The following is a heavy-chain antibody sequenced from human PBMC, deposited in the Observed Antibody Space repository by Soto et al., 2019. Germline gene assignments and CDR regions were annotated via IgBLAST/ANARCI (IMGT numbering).Heavy chain of an antibody. CDR1: VFGFHTYW. V-gene: IGHV3-74*01. CDR3: TRDWVDYYGSGTYYPRFDP. J-gene: IGHJ5*02. Sequence: VGSLRLSCVASVFGFHTYWMHCVRQFPGKWLVWVARINSDGDTSTYADSVKGRFSISRDNTKNTLFLQMNGLRDDDTAVYYCTRDWVDYYGSGTYYPRFDPLGQGPLGTV. D-gene: IGHD3-10*01. CDR2: INSDGDTS.